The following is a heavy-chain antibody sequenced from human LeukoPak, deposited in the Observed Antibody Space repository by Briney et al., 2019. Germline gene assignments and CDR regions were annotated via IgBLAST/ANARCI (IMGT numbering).Heavy chain of an antibody. CDR2: IRDDGSNK. Sequence: GGSLRLSCTASGLTFSSYGMHGVRPAPGKGLVWGAFIRDDGSNKYYADSVKGRFTISRDNSKNTLYLQMNSLRAEDTAVYYCAKGSLFGVVIIGYFDYWGQGTLVTVSS. CDR3: AKGSLFGVVIIGYFDY. V-gene: IGHV3-30*02. CDR1: GLTFSSYG. J-gene: IGHJ4*02. D-gene: IGHD3-3*01.